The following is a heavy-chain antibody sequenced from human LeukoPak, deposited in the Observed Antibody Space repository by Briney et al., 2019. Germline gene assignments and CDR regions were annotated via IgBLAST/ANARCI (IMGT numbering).Heavy chain of an antibody. D-gene: IGHD6-19*01. J-gene: IGHJ6*03. CDR2: ISAYNGNT. Sequence: GASVKVSCKASGYTFTSYGISWVRQAPGQGLEWRGWISAYNGNTNYAQKLQGRVTMTTDTSTSTAYMELRSLRSDDTAVYYCARVRSGSGWYPYYYYYYMDVWGKGTTVTVSS. V-gene: IGHV1-18*01. CDR3: ARVRSGSGWYPYYYYYYMDV. CDR1: GYTFTSYG.